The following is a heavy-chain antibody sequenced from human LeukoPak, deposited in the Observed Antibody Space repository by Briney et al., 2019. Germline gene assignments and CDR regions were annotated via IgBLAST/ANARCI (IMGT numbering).Heavy chain of an antibody. D-gene: IGHD4-11*01. J-gene: IGHJ4*02. CDR1: GYSISSGYY. Sequence: SETLSLTCAVSGYSISSGYYWGWIRQPPGEGLEWIGSIYHSGSTYYNPSLKSRGTISVDTSNNQFSLKLSSVTAADTAVYYCARVQGSNWPFDYWGQGTLVTVSS. CDR2: IYHSGST. CDR3: ARVQGSNWPFDY. V-gene: IGHV4-38-2*01.